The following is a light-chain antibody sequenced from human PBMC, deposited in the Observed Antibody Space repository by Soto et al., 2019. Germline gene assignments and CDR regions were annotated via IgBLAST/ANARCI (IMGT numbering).Light chain of an antibody. CDR2: SNN. V-gene: IGLV1-44*01. CDR1: SSNVGSNT. CDR3: AAWDDSLVV. J-gene: IGLJ2*01. Sequence: QSVLTQPPSASGTPGQRVTISCSGSSSNVGSNTVNWYQQLPGTAPKLLIYSNNQRPSGVPDRFSGSKSGTSDSLAISGLQSEDEADYYCAAWDDSLVVFGGGTKLTVL.